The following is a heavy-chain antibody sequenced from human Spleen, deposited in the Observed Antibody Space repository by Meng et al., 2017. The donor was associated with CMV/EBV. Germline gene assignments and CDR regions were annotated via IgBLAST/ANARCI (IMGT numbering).Heavy chain of an antibody. CDR1: GFTVSSSY. Sequence: GESLKISCAASGFTVSSSYMSWVRQAPGKGLEWASFIYSDGDTFYADSVKGRFTISRDNSKNALYLQMNSLRAEDTAIYYCAKYRDCGGGTCYSDYYYGMAVWGRGTTVTVSS. V-gene: IGHV3-53*01. J-gene: IGHJ6*02. D-gene: IGHD2-15*01. CDR3: AKYRDCGGGTCYSDYYYGMAV. CDR2: IYSDGDT.